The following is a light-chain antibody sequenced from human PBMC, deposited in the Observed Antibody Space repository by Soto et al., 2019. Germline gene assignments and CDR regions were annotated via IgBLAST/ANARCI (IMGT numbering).Light chain of an antibody. V-gene: IGLV2-14*01. Sequence: QSALTQPASVSGSPGQSITISCTGTSSDVGGYNYVSWYQQHPGKAPKLMIYDVSNRPSGVSNRFSGSKSGNTASLTISGLQAEDEADYYCSSYTSSSTLYVVFGEGTKVTVL. CDR1: SSDVGGYNY. CDR2: DVS. CDR3: SSYTSSSTLYVV. J-gene: IGLJ2*01.